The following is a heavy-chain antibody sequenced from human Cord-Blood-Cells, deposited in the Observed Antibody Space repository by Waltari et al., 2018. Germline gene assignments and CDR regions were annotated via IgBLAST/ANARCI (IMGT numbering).Heavy chain of an antibody. Sequence: QVQLQESGPGLVKPSQTLSLTCTVSGGSISSGDYYWSWIRQPPGKGLEWIGYMYISGSTYYNPSLKSRVTISVDTSKNQFSLKLSSVTAADTAVYYCAREDVGATTSSYDYWGQGTLVTVSS. CDR2: MYISGST. D-gene: IGHD1-26*01. CDR1: GGSISSGDYY. J-gene: IGHJ4*02. CDR3: AREDVGATTSSYDY. V-gene: IGHV4-30-4*01.